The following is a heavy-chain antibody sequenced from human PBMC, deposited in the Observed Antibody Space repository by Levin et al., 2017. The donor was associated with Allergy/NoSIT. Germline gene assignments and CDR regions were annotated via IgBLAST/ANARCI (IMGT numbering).Heavy chain of an antibody. CDR3: ARHEDYSGWSNETPWGFDY. D-gene: IGHD6-19*01. CDR1: GGSISSSSYY. J-gene: IGHJ4*02. Sequence: SQTLSLTCTVSGGSISSSSYYWGWIRQPPGKGLEWIGSIYYSGSTYYNPSLKSRVTISVDTSKNQFSLKLSSVTAADTAVYYCARHEDYSGWSNETPWGFDYWGQGTLVTVSS. V-gene: IGHV4-39*01. CDR2: IYYSGST.